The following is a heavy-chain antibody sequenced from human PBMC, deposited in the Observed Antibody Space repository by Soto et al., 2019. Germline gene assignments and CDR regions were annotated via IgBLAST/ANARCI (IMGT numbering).Heavy chain of an antibody. J-gene: IGHJ4*02. CDR3: ARYCSGGSCYEGRSSLFDY. V-gene: IGHV4-30-4*01. CDR2: IYYSGST. D-gene: IGHD2-15*01. CDR1: GGSISSGDYY. Sequence: QVQLQESGPGLVKPSQTLSLTCTVSGGSISSGDYYWSWIRQPPGKGLEWIGNIYYSGSTYYNPSLKSRVTISVDPSKNQFSLKLSSVTAADTAVYYCARYCSGGSCYEGRSSLFDYWGQGTLVTVSS.